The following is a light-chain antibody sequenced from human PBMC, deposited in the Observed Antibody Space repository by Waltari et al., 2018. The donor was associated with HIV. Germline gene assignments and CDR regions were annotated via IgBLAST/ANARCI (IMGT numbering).Light chain of an antibody. V-gene: IGKV1-5*03. CDR2: KAS. J-gene: IGKJ1*01. CDR1: QRSSSW. CDR3: QHYDSYSPA. Sequence: DIQMTQSPSTLSASVGDRVTITCRASQRSSSWLAWYQQKPGKAPKLLIYKASTLESGVPSRFSGSGSGTEFTLTISSLQPDDFATYYCQHYDSYSPAFGQGTKVEIK.